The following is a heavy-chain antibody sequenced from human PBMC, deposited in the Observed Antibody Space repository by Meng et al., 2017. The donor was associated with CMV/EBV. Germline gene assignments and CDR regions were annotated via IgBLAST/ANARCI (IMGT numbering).Heavy chain of an antibody. V-gene: IGHV3-30*02. D-gene: IGHD1-26*01. CDR1: GFTFSSYG. J-gene: IGHJ6*02. CDR2: IRYDGSNK. CDR3: ANVAQSPGWELHHYYYGMDV. Sequence: GGSLRLSCAASGFTFSSYGMHWVRQAPGKGLEWVAFIRYDGSNKYYADSVKGRFTISRDNSKNTLYLQMNSLRAEDMAVYYCANVAQSPGWELHHYYYGMDVWGQGTTVTVSS.